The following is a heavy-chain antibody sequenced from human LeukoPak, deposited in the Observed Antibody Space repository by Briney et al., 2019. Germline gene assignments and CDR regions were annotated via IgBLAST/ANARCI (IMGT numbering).Heavy chain of an antibody. CDR2: ISGSGGST. Sequence: GGSLRLSCAASGFTFSSYGMSWVRQAPGKGLEWVSAISGSGGSTYYADSVKGRFTISRDNSKNTLYLQMNSLRAEDTAVYYCAKGDHILTGYSPRRLLDYWGQGTLVTVSS. J-gene: IGHJ4*02. CDR1: GFTFSSYG. D-gene: IGHD3-9*01. V-gene: IGHV3-23*01. CDR3: AKGDHILTGYSPRRLLDY.